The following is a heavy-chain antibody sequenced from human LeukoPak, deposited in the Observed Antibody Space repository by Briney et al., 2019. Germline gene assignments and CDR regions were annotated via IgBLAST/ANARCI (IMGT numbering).Heavy chain of an antibody. J-gene: IGHJ4*02. CDR2: ISSSSSYI. V-gene: IGHV3-21*04. Sequence: PGGSLRLSCAASGFTFSSYSMNWVRQAPGKGLEWVSSISSSSSYIYYADSVKGRFTISRDNAKNSLYLQMNSLRAEDMALYYCAKEVYYYDSSGYRSFDYWGQGTLVTVSS. D-gene: IGHD3-22*01. CDR1: GFTFSSYS. CDR3: AKEVYYYDSSGYRSFDY.